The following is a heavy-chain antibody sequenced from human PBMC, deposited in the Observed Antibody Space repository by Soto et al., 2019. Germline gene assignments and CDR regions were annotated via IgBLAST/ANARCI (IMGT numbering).Heavy chain of an antibody. V-gene: IGHV3-74*01. CDR2: ISSDGRST. CDR3: ARARCSGSRGVCHAFDI. D-gene: IGHD1-26*01. J-gene: IGHJ3*02. Sequence: GGSLRLSCAASGFTFSSFWMHWVRQAPGKGLVWVSRISSDGRSTSYADSVKGRFTISRDNAKNTLYLQMNSLRAEDTAVYYCARARCSGSRGVCHAFDIWGQGTMVTVSS. CDR1: GFTFSSFW.